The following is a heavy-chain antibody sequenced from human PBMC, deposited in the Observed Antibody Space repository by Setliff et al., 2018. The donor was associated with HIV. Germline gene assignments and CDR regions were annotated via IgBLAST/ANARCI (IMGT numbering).Heavy chain of an antibody. D-gene: IGHD3-22*01. CDR2: IHHSGTT. CDR1: GGPISDGMW. CDR3: ARDLSTDSSGPYYHMDV. J-gene: IGHJ6*03. Sequence: PSETLSLTCVVSGGPISDGMWWSWVRQPPPKGLEWIGEIHHSGTTRYNPSLRSRVTISVDTARNQISLKVNSVTAADTAIYYCARDLSTDSSGPYYHMDVWGRGTTVTVSS. V-gene: IGHV4-4*02.